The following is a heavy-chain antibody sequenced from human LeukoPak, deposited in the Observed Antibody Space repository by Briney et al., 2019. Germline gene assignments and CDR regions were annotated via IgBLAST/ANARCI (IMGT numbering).Heavy chain of an antibody. D-gene: IGHD2-8*02. Sequence: PGGSLRLSCAASGFTFSSYAMSWVRQAPGKGLEWVSTITKTGSGKYYIDSVKGRFAVSRDNSKNTLFLQMNSLRVDDTGVYYCAEGAPFCAGGGCHEVCDNWGQGTLVTVSS. CDR1: GFTFSSYA. J-gene: IGHJ4*02. CDR2: ITKTGSGK. CDR3: AEGAPFCAGGGCHEVCDN. V-gene: IGHV3-23*01.